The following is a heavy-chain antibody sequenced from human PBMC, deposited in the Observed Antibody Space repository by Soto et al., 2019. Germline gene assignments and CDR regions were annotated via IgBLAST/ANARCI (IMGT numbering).Heavy chain of an antibody. Sequence: PGGSLRLSCAASGFTFSRYSMNWVRQAPGKGPEWVSSITSSQNYMYYADSVKGRFTISRDNAKNSLYLQMSSLRAEDTAVYYCARESGAYCGGDCYSDYWGQGT. CDR3: ARESGAYCGGDCYSDY. D-gene: IGHD2-21*02. V-gene: IGHV3-21*01. J-gene: IGHJ4*02. CDR2: ITSSQNYM. CDR1: GFTFSRYS.